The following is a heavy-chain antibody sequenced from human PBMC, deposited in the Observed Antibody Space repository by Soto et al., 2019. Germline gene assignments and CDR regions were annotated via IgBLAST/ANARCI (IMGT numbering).Heavy chain of an antibody. V-gene: IGHV1-69*19. J-gene: IGHJ4*02. Sequence: QVQLVQSGAEMKKPGSSVKVSCQSSGGTFNTYAMNWVRQAPGQGPEWMGDISPMFGAANYAPKFQGRVTITAVESTATSYIQVSSLTSEDTALYFCAREVQVHTPAFVYWGQGTLVNVSS. CDR1: GGTFNTYA. D-gene: IGHD3-16*01. CDR2: ISPMFGAA. CDR3: AREVQVHTPAFVY.